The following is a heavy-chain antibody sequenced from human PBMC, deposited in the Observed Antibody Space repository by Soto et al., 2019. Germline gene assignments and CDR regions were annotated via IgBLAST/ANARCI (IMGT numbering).Heavy chain of an antibody. V-gene: IGHV4-34*01. CDR3: ARRGYSYGYEDY. CDR1: GGSFSGYY. Sequence: SETLSPTCAVYGGSFSGYYWSWIRQPPGKGLEWIGEINHSGSTNYNPSLKSRVTISVDTSKNQFSMKLSSVTAADTAVYYCARRGYSYGYEDYWGQGTRVPVSS. CDR2: INHSGST. D-gene: IGHD5-18*01. J-gene: IGHJ4*02.